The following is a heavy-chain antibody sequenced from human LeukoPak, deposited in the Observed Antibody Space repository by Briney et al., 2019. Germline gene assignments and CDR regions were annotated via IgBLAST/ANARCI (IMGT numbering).Heavy chain of an antibody. D-gene: IGHD6-19*01. CDR3: AGGIAVAGTTV. J-gene: IGHJ4*02. V-gene: IGHV4-59*12. Sequence: SETLSLTCSVSGGSINNYYWSWLRQPPGKGLEWIGYINDRGSTNYNPSLRGRVTMSVDTSKNQFSLKLSSLTAADTAVYYCAGGIAVAGTTVWGQGTLVTVSS. CDR2: INDRGST. CDR1: GGSINNYY.